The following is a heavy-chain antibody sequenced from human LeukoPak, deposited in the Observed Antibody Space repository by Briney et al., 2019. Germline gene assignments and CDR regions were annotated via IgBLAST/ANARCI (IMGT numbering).Heavy chain of an antibody. V-gene: IGHV4-34*01. CDR2: INHSGST. Sequence: PSETLSLTCAVYGESFSGYYWCWIHQPPGEGLEWIGEINHSGSTNYNPSLKSRVTISVDTSKNQFSLKLSSVTAADTAVYYCASEKKRHWGQGTLVTVSS. CDR3: ASEKKRH. CDR1: GESFSGYY. J-gene: IGHJ1*01.